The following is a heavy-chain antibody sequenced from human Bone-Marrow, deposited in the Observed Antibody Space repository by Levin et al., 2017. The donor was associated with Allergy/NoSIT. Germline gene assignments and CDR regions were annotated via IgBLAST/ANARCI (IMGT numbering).Heavy chain of an antibody. D-gene: IGHD1-1*01. CDR2: MNPKSGNT. V-gene: IGHV1-8*01. J-gene: IGHJ5*02. CDR1: GYTFSNFD. CDR3: TRDHPTTIPPRTARFDP. Sequence: PVASVKVSCKASGYTFSNFDINWVRQATGQGLEWMGWMNPKSGNTVYAQKFQGRVTMTRDTSISTAYMELTSLTSGDTAVYYCTRDHPTTIPPRTARFDPWGQGTLVTVPS.